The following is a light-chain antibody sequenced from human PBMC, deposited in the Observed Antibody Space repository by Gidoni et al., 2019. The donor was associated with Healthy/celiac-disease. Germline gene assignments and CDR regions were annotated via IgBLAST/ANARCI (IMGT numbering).Light chain of an antibody. Sequence: DIQMTQSPSTLSASVGDRVTITCRASQSISSGLAWYQQKPGKPPKLLIYKASSLESGVPSRFSGSGSGTEFTLTISSLQPDDFATYYCQQYNSYAHTFGQGTKLEIK. CDR3: QQYNSYAHT. CDR1: QSISSG. J-gene: IGKJ2*01. V-gene: IGKV1-5*03. CDR2: KAS.